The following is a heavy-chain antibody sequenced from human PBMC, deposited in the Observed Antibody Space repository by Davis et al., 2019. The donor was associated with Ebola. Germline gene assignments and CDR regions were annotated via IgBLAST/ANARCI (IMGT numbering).Heavy chain of an antibody. CDR3: ARHGGSSGGHYYYYYGMDV. V-gene: IGHV5-51*01. CDR2: IYPGDSDT. D-gene: IGHD6-19*01. CDR1: GYSFTSYW. Sequence: GESLKISCKGSGYSFTSYWIGWVRQMPGKGLEWMGIIYPGDSDTRYTPSFQGQVTISADKSISTAYLQWSSLKASDTAMYYCARHGGSSGGHYYYYYGMDVWGQGTTVTVSS. J-gene: IGHJ6*02.